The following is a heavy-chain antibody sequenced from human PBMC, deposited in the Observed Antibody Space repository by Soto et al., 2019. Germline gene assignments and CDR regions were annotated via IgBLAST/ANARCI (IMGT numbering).Heavy chain of an antibody. CDR1: GGSIISSSYY. J-gene: IGHJ4*02. CDR2: IYYSGST. D-gene: IGHD1-20*01. CDR3: ERRRISLHLFDY. V-gene: IGHV4-39*01. Sequence: QLQLQESGPGLVKPSETLSLTCTVSGGSIISSSYYWGWIRQPPGKGLEWIGSIYYSGSTYYNPSLKSRVTISVDTSKNQFSLKLSSVTAADTAVYYCERRRISLHLFDYWGQGTLVTVSS.